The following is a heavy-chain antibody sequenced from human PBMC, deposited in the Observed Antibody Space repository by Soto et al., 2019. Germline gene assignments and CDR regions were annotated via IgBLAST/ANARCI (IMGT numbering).Heavy chain of an antibody. V-gene: IGHV4-39*01. CDR3: ANELIAAAGDYYYYYGMDV. Sequence: SETLSLTCTVSGGSISSSSYYWGWIRQPPGKGLEWIGSIYYSGSTYYNPSLKSRVTISVDTSKNQFSLKLSSVTAADTAVYYCANELIAAAGDYYYYYGMDVWGQGTTVTVSS. CDR2: IYYSGST. D-gene: IGHD6-13*01. CDR1: GGSISSSSYY. J-gene: IGHJ6*02.